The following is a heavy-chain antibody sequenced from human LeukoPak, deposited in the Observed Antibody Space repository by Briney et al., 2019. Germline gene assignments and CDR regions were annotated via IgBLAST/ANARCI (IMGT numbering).Heavy chain of an antibody. CDR1: GASISSGSYY. D-gene: IGHD1-7*01. Sequence: SQTLSLTCTVSGASISSGSYYWSWIRQPAGKGLEWIGRIYSSGNTNYNPSLKSRVTISVDTSKNQFSLKLSSVTAADTAVYYCARGRHITATFSRYYYIDVWGKGTTVTVSS. J-gene: IGHJ6*03. V-gene: IGHV4-61*02. CDR2: IYSSGNT. CDR3: ARGRHITATFSRYYYIDV.